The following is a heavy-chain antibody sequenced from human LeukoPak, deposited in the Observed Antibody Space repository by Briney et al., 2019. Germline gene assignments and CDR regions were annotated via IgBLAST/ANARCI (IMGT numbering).Heavy chain of an antibody. CDR1: VYTFSNYA. D-gene: IGHD5-18*01. J-gene: IGHJ4*02. CDR2: ISGSGGST. CDR3: TKGTIWLSFDY. V-gene: IGHV3-23*01. Sequence: GGSLRLSCAASVYTFSNYAMSWARQAPGKGLEWVSDISGSGGSTYYADSVKGRFTISRDNSKNTLYLQMNSLRAEDTAVYYCTKGTIWLSFDYWGQGTLVTVSS.